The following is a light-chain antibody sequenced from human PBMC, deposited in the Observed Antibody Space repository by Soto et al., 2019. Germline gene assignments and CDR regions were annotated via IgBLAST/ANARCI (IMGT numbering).Light chain of an antibody. CDR3: SSFAGSNSPDV. J-gene: IGLJ1*01. V-gene: IGLV2-8*01. Sequence: VLTHPPSASGSPGQSVTISCTGTSSDIGVFDFVSWYQQHPGKAPKVIIYQVNKRPSGVPDRFSGSKSGNTASLTVSGLRPEDEADYFCSSFAGSNSPDVFGTGTKVTVL. CDR2: QVN. CDR1: SSDIGVFDF.